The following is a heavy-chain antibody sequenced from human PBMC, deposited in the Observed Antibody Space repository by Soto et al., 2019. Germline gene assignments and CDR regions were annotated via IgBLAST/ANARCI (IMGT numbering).Heavy chain of an antibody. CDR1: GFTFSDYY. Sequence: QVHLVESGGGLVKPGGSLRLSCEASGFTFSDYYMSWIRQAPGKGLEWLSYSSDSGTFTRYADSVKGRFSISRDNAKNSLYLQINSLRGEDTAIYYCARSGDNYNLLDYWGQGTPVTVSS. CDR2: SSDSGTFT. J-gene: IGHJ4*02. D-gene: IGHD1-1*01. CDR3: ARSGDNYNLLDY. V-gene: IGHV3-11*06.